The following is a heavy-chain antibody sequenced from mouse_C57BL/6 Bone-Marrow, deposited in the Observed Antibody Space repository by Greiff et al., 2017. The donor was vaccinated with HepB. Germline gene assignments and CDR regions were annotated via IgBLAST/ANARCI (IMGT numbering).Heavy chain of an antibody. CDR2: IYPGNSDT. V-gene: IGHV1-5*01. J-gene: IGHJ2*01. CDR1: GYTFTSYW. CDR3: TRSDDGFPYYFDY. Sequence: EVQGVESGTVLARPGASVKMSCKTSGYTFTSYWMHWVKQRPGQGLEWIGAIYPGNSDTSYNQKFKGKAKLTAVTSASTAYMELSSLTNEDSAVYYCTRSDDGFPYYFDYWGQGTTLTVSS. D-gene: IGHD2-3*01.